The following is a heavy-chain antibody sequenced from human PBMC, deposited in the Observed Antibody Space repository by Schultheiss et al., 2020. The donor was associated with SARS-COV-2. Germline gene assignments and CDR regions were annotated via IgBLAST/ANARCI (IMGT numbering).Heavy chain of an antibody. CDR2: IYYSGST. J-gene: IGHJ5*02. CDR1: GGSISSGGYY. V-gene: IGHV4-61*08. D-gene: IGHD3-3*01. CDR3: ARGGTIFGVVSWFDP. Sequence: SETLSLTCTVSGGSISSGGYYWSWIRQPPGKGLEWIGYIYYSGSTNYNPSLKSRVTISVDTSKNQFSLKLSSVTAADTAVYYCARGGTIFGVVSWFDPWGQGTLVTVS.